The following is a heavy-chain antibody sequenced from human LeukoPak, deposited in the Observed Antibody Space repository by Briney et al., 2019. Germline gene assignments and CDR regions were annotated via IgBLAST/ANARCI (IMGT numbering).Heavy chain of an antibody. CDR1: GYTFTSYG. V-gene: IGHV1-18*01. CDR2: ISAYNGNT. J-gene: IGHJ4*02. CDR3: ARLLERFGGFDY. Sequence: ASVKVSCKAAGYTFTSYGTSWVRQAPGRGSEWMGWISAYNGNTNYAQKLQGRVTMTTDTSTSTAYMELRSLRSDDTAVYYCARLLERFGGFDYWGQGTLVTVSS. D-gene: IGHD3-10*01.